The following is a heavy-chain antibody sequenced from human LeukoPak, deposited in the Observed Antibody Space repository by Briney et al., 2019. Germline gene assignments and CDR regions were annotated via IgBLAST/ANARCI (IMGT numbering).Heavy chain of an antibody. J-gene: IGHJ4*02. CDR3: AHSYGSGTYAYYFDY. CDR1: GFSLSTGGVG. Sequence: ESGHTLVKPTQTLTLTCTFFGFSLSTGGVGVGWIRQPPGKALEWLALIYWDDDKRYSPSLKSRLTITKDTSKNQVVLTMTTMDPVDTATYHCAHSYGSGTYAYYFDYWGQGTLVTVSS. CDR2: IYWDDDK. D-gene: IGHD3-10*01. V-gene: IGHV2-5*02.